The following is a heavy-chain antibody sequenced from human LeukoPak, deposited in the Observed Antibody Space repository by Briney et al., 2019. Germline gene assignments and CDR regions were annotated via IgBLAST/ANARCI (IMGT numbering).Heavy chain of an antibody. CDR2: IIPIFGTA. D-gene: IGHD2-2*02. J-gene: IGHJ4*02. V-gene: IGHV1-69*13. Sequence: ASVKVSCKASGGTFSSYAISWVRQAPGQALEWMGGIIPIFGTANYLQKFQGRVTITAEECTSTAYIDLSSLKSEETAVYYCATLGKYCSSTSCHTSPNRVEYWGQGTLVTVSS. CDR1: GGTFSSYA. CDR3: ATLGKYCSSTSCHTSPNRVEY.